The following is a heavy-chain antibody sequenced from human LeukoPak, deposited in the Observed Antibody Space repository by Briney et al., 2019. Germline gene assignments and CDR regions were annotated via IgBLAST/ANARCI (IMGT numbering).Heavy chain of an antibody. CDR3: ARELGAAGTEGWFDP. D-gene: IGHD6-13*01. CDR2: INSDGSST. J-gene: IGHJ5*02. CDR1: GFTFSSYW. Sequence: GGSLRLSCAASGFTFSSYWMHWVRQVPGKGLVWVSRINSDGSSTSYADSVKGRFTISRDNAKNTLYLQMNSLRAEDTAVYYCARELGAAGTEGWFDPWGQGTLVTVSS. V-gene: IGHV3-74*01.